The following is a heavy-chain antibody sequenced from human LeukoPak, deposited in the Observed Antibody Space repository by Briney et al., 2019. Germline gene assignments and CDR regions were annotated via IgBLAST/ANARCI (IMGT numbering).Heavy chain of an antibody. V-gene: IGHV1-46*01. Sequence: GASVKVSCKASGYTFTSYYMHWVRQAPGQGLEWMGIINPSGGSTSYAQKFQGRVTMTRDTSTSTVYMELSSLRSEDTAVYYCARDFYYDSSGYSHDAFDIWGQGTMVTVSS. CDR1: GYTFTSYY. CDR3: ARDFYYDSSGYSHDAFDI. CDR2: INPSGGST. D-gene: IGHD3-22*01. J-gene: IGHJ3*02.